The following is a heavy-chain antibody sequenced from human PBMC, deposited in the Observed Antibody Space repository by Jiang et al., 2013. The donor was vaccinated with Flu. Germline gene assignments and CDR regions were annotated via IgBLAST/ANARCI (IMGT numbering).Heavy chain of an antibody. CDR3: ARPLAYCGGDCYSEYFDY. D-gene: IGHD2-21*02. V-gene: IGHV1-3*01. CDR1: GYAFTSYA. Sequence: SGAEVKKPGASVKVSCKASGYAFTSYAMHWVRQAPGQRLEWMGWINAGNGNTKYSQKFQGRVTITRDTSASTAYMELSSLRSEDTAVYYCARPLAYCGGDCYSEYFDYWGQG. J-gene: IGHJ4*02. CDR2: INAGNGNT.